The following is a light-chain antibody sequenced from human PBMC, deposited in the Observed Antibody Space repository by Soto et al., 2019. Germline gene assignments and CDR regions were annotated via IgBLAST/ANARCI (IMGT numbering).Light chain of an antibody. CDR2: DVS. Sequence: QSALTQPRSVSGSPGQSVTISCTGTSSDVGGYNYVSWYQQHPGKAPKLMIYDVSKRPSGVPDRFSGSKSGNTASLTISGLQAEDETDYYCCSYAGSPYIFGNGTKATVL. V-gene: IGLV2-11*01. CDR3: CSYAGSPYI. J-gene: IGLJ1*01. CDR1: SSDVGGYNY.